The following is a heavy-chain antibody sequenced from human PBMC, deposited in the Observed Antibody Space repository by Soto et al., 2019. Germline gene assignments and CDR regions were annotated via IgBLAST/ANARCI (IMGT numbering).Heavy chain of an antibody. CDR3: ARDQVEAFDY. Sequence: GGSLRLSCAASGFTFRSYWMSCVRQAPGKGLEWVANIKQDGSEKYYVDSVKGRFTISRDNAKNSLYLQMNSLRAEDTAVYYCARDQVEAFDYWGQGTLVTVSS. CDR1: GFTFRSYW. CDR2: IKQDGSEK. J-gene: IGHJ4*02. V-gene: IGHV3-7*01.